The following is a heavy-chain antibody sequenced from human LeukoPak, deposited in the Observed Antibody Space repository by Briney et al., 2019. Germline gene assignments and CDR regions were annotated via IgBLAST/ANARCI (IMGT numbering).Heavy chain of an antibody. CDR2: ISGSGGST. V-gene: IGHV3-23*01. CDR3: AKALAVADYWYFDL. CDR1: GFTFSSYA. Sequence: QAGGSLRLSCAASGFTFSSYAMSWVRQAPGKGLEWVSAISGSGGSTYYADSVKGRLTISRDNSKNTLYLQMNSLRAEDTAVYYCAKALAVADYWYFDLWGRGTLVTVSS. D-gene: IGHD6-19*01. J-gene: IGHJ2*01.